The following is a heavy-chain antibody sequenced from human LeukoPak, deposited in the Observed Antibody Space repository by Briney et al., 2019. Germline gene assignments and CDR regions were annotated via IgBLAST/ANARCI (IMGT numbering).Heavy chain of an antibody. D-gene: IGHD3-22*01. V-gene: IGHV3-30*03. J-gene: IGHJ4*02. CDR3: ARAGVARSSLSYYDSSDLFDY. CDR2: ISYDGSNK. Sequence: GGSLRLSCAASGFTFSSYGMHWVRQAPGKGLEWVAVISYDGSNKYYADSVKGRFTISRDNSKNTLYLQMNSLRAEDMAVYYCARAGVARSSLSYYDSSDLFDYWGQGTLVTVSS. CDR1: GFTFSSYG.